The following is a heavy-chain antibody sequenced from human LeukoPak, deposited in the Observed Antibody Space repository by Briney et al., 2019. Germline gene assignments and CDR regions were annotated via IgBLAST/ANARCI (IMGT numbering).Heavy chain of an antibody. D-gene: IGHD3-22*01. CDR1: GYTFTSYD. Sequence: ASVKVSCKASGYTFTSYDINWVRQATGQGLEWMGWMNPNSGNTGYAQKFQGRVTITRNTSISTAYMELSSLRSEDTAVYYCARDLTHRRNYDSSGYQIVPAFWGQGTLVTVSS. J-gene: IGHJ4*02. CDR3: ARDLTHRRNYDSSGYQIVPAF. CDR2: MNPNSGNT. V-gene: IGHV1-8*03.